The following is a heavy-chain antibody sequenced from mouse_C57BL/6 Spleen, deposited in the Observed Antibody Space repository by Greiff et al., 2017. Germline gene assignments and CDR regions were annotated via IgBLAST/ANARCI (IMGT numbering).Heavy chain of an antibody. Sequence: QVQLQQPGAELVMPGASVKLSCKASGYTFTSYWMHWVKQRPGQGLEWIGEIDPSDIYTNYNQKFKGKSTLTVDKSSGTSDMQISSLTSEDSAVYYGARGSYGGSSSWFACWGQGTLVTVSA. CDR2: IDPSDIYT. D-gene: IGHD1-1*01. V-gene: IGHV1-69*01. CDR1: GYTFTSYW. J-gene: IGHJ3*01. CDR3: ARGSYGGSSSWFAC.